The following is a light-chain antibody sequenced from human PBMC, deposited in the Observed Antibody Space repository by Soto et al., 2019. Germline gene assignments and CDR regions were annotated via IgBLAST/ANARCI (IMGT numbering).Light chain of an antibody. CDR3: QQLSSYPLT. CDR2: AAS. Sequence: QLTQSPSSLSASVGDRVTITCRASQVIATHVAWSQQKPGQAPNLLIYAASTLQSGVPSRFSGGGSGTDFTLTISSLQPEDFATYYCQQLSSYPLTFGGGTKVEI. V-gene: IGKV1-9*01. CDR1: QVIATH. J-gene: IGKJ4*01.